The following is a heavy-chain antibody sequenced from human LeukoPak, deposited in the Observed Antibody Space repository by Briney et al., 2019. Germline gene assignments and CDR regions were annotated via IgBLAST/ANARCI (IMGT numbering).Heavy chain of an antibody. V-gene: IGHV4-4*02. Sequence: SETLSLTCAVSGGSISRNNWWHWVRQPPGKGLEWIGEIYHSGNTNYNPSLKSRVTMSVDKSKNQFSLKLSSVTAADMAVYYCARGSPYGDYAPYYFDYWGQGTLITVSS. CDR2: IYHSGNT. J-gene: IGHJ4*02. CDR1: GGSISRNNW. D-gene: IGHD4-17*01. CDR3: ARGSPYGDYAPYYFDY.